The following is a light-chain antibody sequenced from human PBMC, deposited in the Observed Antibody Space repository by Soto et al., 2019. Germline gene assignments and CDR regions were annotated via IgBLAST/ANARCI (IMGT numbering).Light chain of an antibody. CDR1: QRVSSN. CDR2: FGS. CDR3: QQYNSYSIP. J-gene: IGKJ5*01. V-gene: IGKV3-15*01. Sequence: EIVMTQSPATLSVSPGERATLSCRASQRVSSNLAGDQQKPGQAARLLIYFGSTRATGLPARFSGSGSGTDFTLTISSLVPEDVATYYCQQYNSYSIPFGQGTRLEIK.